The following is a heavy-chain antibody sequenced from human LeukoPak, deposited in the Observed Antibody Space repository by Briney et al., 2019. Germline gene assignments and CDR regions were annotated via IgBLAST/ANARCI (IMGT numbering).Heavy chain of an antibody. J-gene: IGHJ4*02. CDR3: ARAGRYFDWPDLYFDY. Sequence: ASVKVSCKASGYTFTGYYMHWVRQAPGQGLEWMGRINPNSGGTNYAQKFQGRVTMTRDTSISTAYMELSRLRSDDTAVYYCARAGRYFDWPDLYFDYWGQGTLVTVSS. V-gene: IGHV1-2*06. D-gene: IGHD3-9*01. CDR2: INPNSGGT. CDR1: GYTFTGYY.